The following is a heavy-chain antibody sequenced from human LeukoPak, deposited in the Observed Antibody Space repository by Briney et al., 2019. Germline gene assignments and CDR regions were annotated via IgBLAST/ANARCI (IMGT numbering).Heavy chain of an antibody. V-gene: IGHV4-59*08. CDR2: IYYSGST. Sequence: SETLSLTCTVSGGSISSYYWSWIRQPPGKGLEWIGYIYYSGSTNYNPSLKSRVTISVDTSKNQFSLKLSSVTAADTAAYYCASSFIFHNLGYCSGGSCYSGRPGNYYFDYWGQGTLVTVSS. D-gene: IGHD2-15*01. CDR3: ASSFIFHNLGYCSGGSCYSGRPGNYYFDY. CDR1: GGSISSYY. J-gene: IGHJ4*02.